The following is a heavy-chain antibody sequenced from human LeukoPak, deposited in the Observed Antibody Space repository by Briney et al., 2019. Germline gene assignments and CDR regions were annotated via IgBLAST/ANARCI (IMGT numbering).Heavy chain of an antibody. V-gene: IGHV3-33*01. D-gene: IGHD1-14*01. J-gene: IGHJ4*02. CDR2: IWYDGSKK. CDR1: GFSFSSYG. CDR3: ARAWGDTTGFDY. Sequence: GALRLSCAASGFSFSSYGMHWVRQAPGKGLEWVAVIWYDGSKKYYADSVKGRFIISRDNSRNTLYLQMNSLRVEDTTVYYCARAWGDTTGFDYWGQGTLVTVSS.